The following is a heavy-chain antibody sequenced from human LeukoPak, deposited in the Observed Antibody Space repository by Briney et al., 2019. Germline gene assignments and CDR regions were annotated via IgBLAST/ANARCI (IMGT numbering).Heavy chain of an antibody. CDR3: ARRSSFRYSYGYGY. CDR2: IYYSGST. CDR1: GGSISSYY. Sequence: PSETLSLTCTVSGGSISSYYWSWIRQPPGKGLEWIGYIYYSGSTNYNPSLKSRVTISVDTSKNQFSLKLSSVTAADTAVYYCARRSSFRYSYGYGYWGQGTLVTVSS. V-gene: IGHV4-59*12. D-gene: IGHD5-18*01. J-gene: IGHJ4*02.